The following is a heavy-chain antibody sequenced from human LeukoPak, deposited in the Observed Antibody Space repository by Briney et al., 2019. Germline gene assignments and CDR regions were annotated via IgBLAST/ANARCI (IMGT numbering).Heavy chain of an antibody. CDR1: GYTFTSYY. CDR3: ARGIAVAGTTPSYYGMDV. D-gene: IGHD6-19*01. CDR2: INPGGGST. V-gene: IGHV1-46*01. Sequence: ASVKVSCKASGYTFTSYYMHWVRQAPGQGLEWMGIINPGGGSTSYAQKFQGRVTMTRDTSTSTVYMELSSLRSEDTAVYYCARGIAVAGTTPSYYGMDVWGQGTTVTVSS. J-gene: IGHJ6*02.